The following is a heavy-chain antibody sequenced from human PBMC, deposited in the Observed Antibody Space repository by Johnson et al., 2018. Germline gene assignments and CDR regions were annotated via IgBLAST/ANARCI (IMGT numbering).Heavy chain of an antibody. V-gene: IGHV3-48*04. D-gene: IGHD3-10*01. Sequence: VQLVQAGGGLVQPGGSLRLSCAASGFVFSSYTMNWVRQAPGKGLEWISYISGGSATIYYADPVKGRFTIYRDNDKNSLYLQMNSRRAEDTAVYYCARDINFRADLGYWGQGILVTVSS. CDR1: GFVFSSYT. CDR2: ISGGSATI. CDR3: ARDINFRADLGY. J-gene: IGHJ4*02.